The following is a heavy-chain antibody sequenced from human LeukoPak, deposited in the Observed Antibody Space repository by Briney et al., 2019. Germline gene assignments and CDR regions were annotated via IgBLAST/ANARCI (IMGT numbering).Heavy chain of an antibody. CDR2: ISSSGSTI. Sequence: GGSLRLSCKGSGFIFMNYDMSWVRQVPGKGLEWVSYISSSGSTIYYADSVKGRFTISRDNAKNSLYLQMNSLRAEDTAVYYCAELGITMIGGVWGKGTTVTISS. CDR3: AELGITMIGGV. D-gene: IGHD3-10*02. V-gene: IGHV3-48*03. J-gene: IGHJ6*04. CDR1: GFIFMNYD.